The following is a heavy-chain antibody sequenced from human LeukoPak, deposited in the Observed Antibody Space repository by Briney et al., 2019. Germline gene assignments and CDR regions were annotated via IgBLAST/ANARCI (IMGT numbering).Heavy chain of an antibody. CDR2: IIPIFGTA. CDR1: GGTFSSYA. Sequence: GASVKVSCKASGGTFSSYAISWVRQAPGQGLEWMGGIIPIFGTANYAQKFQGRVTITADESTSTAYMELSSLRSEDTAVYYCASKGMVYADYYYYGMDVWGQGTTVTVSS. CDR3: ASKGMVYADYYYYGMDV. D-gene: IGHD2-8*01. V-gene: IGHV1-69*13. J-gene: IGHJ6*02.